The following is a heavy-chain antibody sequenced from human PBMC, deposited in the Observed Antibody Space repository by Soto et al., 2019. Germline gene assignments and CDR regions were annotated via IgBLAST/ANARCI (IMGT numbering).Heavy chain of an antibody. V-gene: IGHV4-31*03. CDR2: IYYSGST. D-gene: IGHD4-17*01. J-gene: IGHJ4*02. Sequence: SETLSLTCTVSGGSISSGGYYWSWIRQHPGKGLEWIGYIYYSGSTYYNPSLKSRVTISVDTSKNQFSLKLSSVTAADTAVYYCARANGGDYHHYFDYWGQGTLVTVS. CDR1: GGSISSGGYY. CDR3: ARANGGDYHHYFDY.